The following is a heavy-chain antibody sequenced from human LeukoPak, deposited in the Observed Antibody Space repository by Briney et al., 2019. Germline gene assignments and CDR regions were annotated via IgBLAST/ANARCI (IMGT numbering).Heavy chain of an antibody. D-gene: IGHD6-6*01. CDR1: GGTFSSYA. J-gene: IGHJ6*02. V-gene: IGHV1-69*04. Sequence: SVKVSCKASGGTFSSYAISWVRQAPGQGLEWMGRIIPILGIANYAQKFQGRVTITADKSTSTDYMELSSLRSEDTAVYYCARDSSSLYYYYGMDVWGQGTTVTVSS. CDR2: IIPILGIA. CDR3: ARDSSSLYYYYGMDV.